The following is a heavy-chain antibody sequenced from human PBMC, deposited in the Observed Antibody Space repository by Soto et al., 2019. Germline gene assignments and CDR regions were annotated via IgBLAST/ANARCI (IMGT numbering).Heavy chain of an antibody. V-gene: IGHV1-18*01. J-gene: IGHJ4*02. CDR2: ISAYNGNT. CDR3: ARILWFGEFSYYFDY. CDR1: GYTFTSYG. Sequence: ASVKVSCKASGYTFTSYGISWVRQAPGQGLEWMGWISAYNGNTNYAQKLQGRVTMTTDTSTSTAYMELRSLRSDDTAVYYCARILWFGEFSYYFDYWGQGTLVTVSS. D-gene: IGHD3-10*01.